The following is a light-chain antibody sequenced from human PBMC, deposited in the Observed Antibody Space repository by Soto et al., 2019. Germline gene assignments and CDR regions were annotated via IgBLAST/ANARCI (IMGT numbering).Light chain of an antibody. CDR1: QSVSNNY. Sequence: EVVLTQSPGTLSLSPGERATLSCRASQSVSNNYLAWYQQKPGQSPKLVIFGSTDRATGIPDRFSGSGSGTALALTISRLEPEDFAVYYCQQYGSSPPYTFGQGTKLEIK. CDR2: GST. J-gene: IGKJ2*01. CDR3: QQYGSSPPYT. V-gene: IGKV3-20*01.